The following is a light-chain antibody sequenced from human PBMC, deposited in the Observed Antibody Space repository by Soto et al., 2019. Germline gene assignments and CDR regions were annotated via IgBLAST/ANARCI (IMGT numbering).Light chain of an antibody. J-gene: IGLJ3*02. V-gene: IGLV2-8*01. CDR1: SSDVGSYNY. CDR3: SSYAGTNNFWV. CDR2: EVS. Sequence: ALTQPPSASGSPGQSVTISCTGTSSDVGSYNYVSWYQQHPGKAPKLFIYEVSKRPSGVPDRFSGSKSGNTASLTVSGLQAADEADYYCSSYAGTNNFWVFGGGTKVTVL.